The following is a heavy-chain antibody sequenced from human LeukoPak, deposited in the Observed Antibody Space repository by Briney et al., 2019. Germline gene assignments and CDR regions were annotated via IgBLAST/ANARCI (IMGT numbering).Heavy chain of an antibody. Sequence: ASVKVSCKASGYTFTSYYMHWVRQAPGQGLEWMGIINPSGGTTSYAQKFQGRVTMTRDTSTSTLYMELSSLRYEDTAVYYCARIGVVATSSGDHYYYGMDVWGQGTTVTVSS. CDR1: GYTFTSYY. CDR3: ARIGVVATSSGDHYYYGMDV. V-gene: IGHV1-46*01. D-gene: IGHD1-26*01. J-gene: IGHJ6*02. CDR2: INPSGGTT.